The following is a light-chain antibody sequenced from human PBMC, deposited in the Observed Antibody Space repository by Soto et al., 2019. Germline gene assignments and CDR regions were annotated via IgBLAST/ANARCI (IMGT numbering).Light chain of an antibody. CDR3: QQSYSTPLT. Sequence: DIQMTQSPSSLSASVGDSVTITCRASQSISNYLNWYQQKPGKAPTLLIYAASSLQSGVPSRFSGSGSGTEFTLTITSLQPEDFATYYCQQSYSTPLTFGGGTKVEIK. J-gene: IGKJ4*01. V-gene: IGKV1-39*01. CDR2: AAS. CDR1: QSISNY.